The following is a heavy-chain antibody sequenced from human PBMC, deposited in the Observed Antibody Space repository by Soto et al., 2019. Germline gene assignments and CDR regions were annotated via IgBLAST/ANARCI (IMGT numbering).Heavy chain of an antibody. CDR2: IYPDDSET. D-gene: IGHD6-6*01. CDR3: ARVFSSQFFDY. J-gene: IGHJ4*02. Sequence: GESLTISCKGSGYTFTTYWIAWVRQMPGKGLEWMGIIYPDDSETRYSPSFRGQFTMSVDRSITTAYLQWTSLKASDTAMYYCARVFSSQFFDYWGQGTPVTVSS. V-gene: IGHV5-51*01. CDR1: GYTFTTYW.